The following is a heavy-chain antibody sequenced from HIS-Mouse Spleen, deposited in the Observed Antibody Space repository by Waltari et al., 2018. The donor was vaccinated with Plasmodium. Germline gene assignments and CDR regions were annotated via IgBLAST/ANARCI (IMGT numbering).Heavy chain of an antibody. CDR1: GFPFRRYG. CDR2: ISYDGSNK. V-gene: IGHV3-30*18. D-gene: IGHD3-16*01. CDR3: AKAQGVINFDY. J-gene: IGHJ4*02. Sequence: QVQLVESGGGVVQPGRSLSLSCAASGFPFRRYGMHWVRQAPGKGLEWVAVISYDGSNKYYADSVKGRFTISRDNSKNTLYLQMNSLRAEDTAVYYCAKAQGVINFDYWGQGTLVTVSS.